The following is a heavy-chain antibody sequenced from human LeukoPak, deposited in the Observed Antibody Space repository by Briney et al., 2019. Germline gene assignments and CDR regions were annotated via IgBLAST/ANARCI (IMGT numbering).Heavy chain of an antibody. CDR1: GFTFSSYA. Sequence: PGGSLRLSCAASGFTFSSYAMHWVRQAPGKGLEWVAVISYDGSNKYYADSVKGRFTISRDNSKNTLYLQMNSLRAEDTAVYYCAAARYGWYFDLWGRGTQVTVSS. V-gene: IGHV3-30-3*01. D-gene: IGHD1-1*01. CDR3: AAARYGWYFDL. J-gene: IGHJ2*01. CDR2: ISYDGSNK.